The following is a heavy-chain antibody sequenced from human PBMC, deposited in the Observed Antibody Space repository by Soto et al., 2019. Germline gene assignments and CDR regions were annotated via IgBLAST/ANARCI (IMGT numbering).Heavy chain of an antibody. CDR3: ARDGVAAGLYLDN. D-gene: IGHD2-15*01. CDR2: ISWSTSSI. CDR1: GFTFDDYA. J-gene: IGHJ4*02. V-gene: IGHV3-9*01. Sequence: GGSLRLSCAASGFTFDDYAMHWVRQIPGKGLQWVSGISWSTSSIGYVDSVRGRFIISRDNAEKSLYLQMNSLRAEDTALYYCARDGVAAGLYLDNWGQGTLVTVSS.